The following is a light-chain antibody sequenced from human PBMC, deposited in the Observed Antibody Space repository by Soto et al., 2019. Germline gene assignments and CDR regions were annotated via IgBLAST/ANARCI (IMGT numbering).Light chain of an antibody. CDR1: SSNIGAGYD. CDR3: QSYDSSLSRYV. V-gene: IGLV1-40*01. J-gene: IGLJ1*01. Sequence: QSVLTQPPSVSGAPGQWVTISCTGSSSNIGAGYDVHWYQQLPGAAPKLLIYGSSKRPSGVPDRFSGSKSGTSASLAITGLQAEDEADYYCQSYDSSLSRYVFGAGTKVTVL. CDR2: GSS.